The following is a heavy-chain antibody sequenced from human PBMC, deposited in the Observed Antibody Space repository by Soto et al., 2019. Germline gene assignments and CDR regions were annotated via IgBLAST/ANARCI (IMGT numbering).Heavy chain of an antibody. CDR3: AKDGGYCSTSSCPYAMDV. CDR2: ISWNSGTI. J-gene: IGHJ6*02. Sequence: EVQLVESGGGLVQPGRSLRLSCAASGFTFDDDAMHWVRQAPGKGLEWVSGISWNSGTIGYADSVKGRFTISRDNAKNSLYLQMNSLRAEDTALYYCAKDGGYCSTSSCPYAMDVWGQGTTVTVSS. D-gene: IGHD2-2*01. CDR1: GFTFDDDA. V-gene: IGHV3-9*01.